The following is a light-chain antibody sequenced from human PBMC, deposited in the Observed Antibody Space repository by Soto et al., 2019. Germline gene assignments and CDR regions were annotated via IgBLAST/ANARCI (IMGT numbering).Light chain of an antibody. CDR1: SSNIGAGYD. CDR2: GNS. CDR3: QSYDSSLSGSGV. Sequence: QSVLTQPPSVSGAPGQRVTISCTGSSSNIGAGYDVHWYQQLPGTAPKLLIYGNSNRPSGVPDRFSGSKSGTSASLAITGLQAEDEADYYCQSYDSSLSGSGVFGTGTKDTDL. V-gene: IGLV1-40*01. J-gene: IGLJ1*01.